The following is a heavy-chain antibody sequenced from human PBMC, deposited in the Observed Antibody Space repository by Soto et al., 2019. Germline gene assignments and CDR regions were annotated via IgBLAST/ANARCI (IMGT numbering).Heavy chain of an antibody. J-gene: IGHJ4*02. V-gene: IGHV3-48*03. CDR3: ARLSIAARRRYFDY. D-gene: IGHD6-6*01. CDR2: ISSSGTTK. Sequence: EVQLVESGGDLVQPGGSLRLSCAASGFTFSSFEMNWVRQAPGKGLEWVSYISSSGTTKYYPDSVKGRFTISRDNAKSSLYLQMDSLRVEDTAVYFCARLSIAARRRYFDYWGQGTLVTVSS. CDR1: GFTFSSFE.